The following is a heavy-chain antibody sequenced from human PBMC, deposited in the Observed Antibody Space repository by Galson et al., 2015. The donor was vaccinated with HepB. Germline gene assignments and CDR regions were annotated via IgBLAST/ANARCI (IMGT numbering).Heavy chain of an antibody. CDR2: IKQDGSEK. CDR3: ARDKGSGEGGFRAATHLFDY. D-gene: IGHD3-10*01. V-gene: IGHV3-7*03. J-gene: IGHJ4*02. CDR1: GFTFSSYW. Sequence: SLRLSCAASGFTFSSYWMSWVRQAPGKGLEWVANIKQDGSEKYYVDSVKGRFTISRDNARNSLYLQMNSLRAEDTAVYYCARDKGSGEGGFRAATHLFDYWGQGALVTVSS.